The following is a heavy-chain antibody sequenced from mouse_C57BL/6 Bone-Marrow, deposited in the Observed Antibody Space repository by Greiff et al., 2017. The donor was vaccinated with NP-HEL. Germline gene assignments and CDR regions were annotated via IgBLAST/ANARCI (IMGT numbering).Heavy chain of an antibody. CDR1: GFTFSDYG. CDR2: ISNLAYSI. V-gene: IGHV5-15*01. D-gene: IGHD4-1*01. J-gene: IGHJ4*01. CDR3: ARPNWDVDYAMDY. Sequence: EVHLVESGGGLVQPGGSLKLSCAASGFTFSDYGMAWVRQAPRKGPAWVAFISNLAYSIYYADPVTGRFTISRENAKNTLYLEMSSLRSEDTAMYYCARPNWDVDYAMDYWGQGTSVTVSS.